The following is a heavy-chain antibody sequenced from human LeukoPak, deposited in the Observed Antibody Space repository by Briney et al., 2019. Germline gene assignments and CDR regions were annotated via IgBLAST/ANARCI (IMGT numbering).Heavy chain of an antibody. CDR2: IKQGGSEK. D-gene: IGHD4-17*01. Sequence: GGSLRLSCAASGFTFSNYWMSWVRQAPGKGLEGVANIKQGGSEKYYVDSVKGRFTISRDNAQNSLYLQLNSLRAEDTAVYYCAKALPLTVTADLDYWGQGTLVTVSS. J-gene: IGHJ4*02. CDR1: GFTFSNYW. V-gene: IGHV3-7*01. CDR3: AKALPLTVTADLDY.